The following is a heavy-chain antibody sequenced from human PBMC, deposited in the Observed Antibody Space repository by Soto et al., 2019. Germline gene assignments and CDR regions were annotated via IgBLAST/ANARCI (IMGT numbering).Heavy chain of an antibody. CDR3: ARDRIVVVPAASDRDAFDI. D-gene: IGHD2-2*01. V-gene: IGHV1-46*03. CDR1: GYTFTSYY. CDR2: INPSGGST. J-gene: IGHJ3*02. Sequence: ASVKVSCKASGYTFTSYYMHWVRQAPGQGLEWMGIINPSGGSTSYAQKFQGRVTMIRDTSTSTVYMELSSLRSEDTAVYYCARDRIVVVPAASDRDAFDIWGQGTMVTVSS.